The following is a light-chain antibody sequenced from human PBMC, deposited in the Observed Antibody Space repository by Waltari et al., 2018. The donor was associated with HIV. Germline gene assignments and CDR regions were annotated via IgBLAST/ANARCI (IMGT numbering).Light chain of an antibody. CDR1: RSNIGNNS. CDR2: ENH. Sequence: LTQPPSVSAAPGQPVTISCSGTRSNIGNNSVSWYQHLPGTAPKLLIYENHKRPSGIPDRFSGSKSGTSATLGITGLQTGDEADYYCGTWDNSLSVLFGGGTKLTVL. CDR3: GTWDNSLSVL. V-gene: IGLV1-51*02. J-gene: IGLJ2*01.